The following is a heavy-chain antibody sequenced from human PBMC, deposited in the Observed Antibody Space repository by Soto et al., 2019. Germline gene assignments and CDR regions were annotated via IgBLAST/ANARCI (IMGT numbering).Heavy chain of an antibody. CDR3: ARHYFWVNYYDSSGYIPGGWFDP. Sequence: PSETLSLTCTVSGGSISSSSYYWGWIRQPQGKGLEWIGSIYYSGSTYYNPSLQSRVTISVDTSKNQFSLKLSSVTAADTAVYYCARHYFWVNYYDSSGYIPGGWFDPWGQGTLVTVSS. CDR2: IYYSGST. D-gene: IGHD3-22*01. J-gene: IGHJ5*02. CDR1: GGSISSSSYY. V-gene: IGHV4-39*01.